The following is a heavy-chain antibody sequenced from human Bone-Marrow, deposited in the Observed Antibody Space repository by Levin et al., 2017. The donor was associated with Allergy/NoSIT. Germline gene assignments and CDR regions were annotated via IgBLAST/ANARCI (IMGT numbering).Heavy chain of an antibody. CDR2: MTGISDTT. D-gene: IGHD4-23*01. Sequence: GASVKVSCVGSGFAFSAHAMTWVRQAPGRGLEWVAVMTGISDTTYYADSVKGRFTISRDNSKNTVFLQMNSLRVEDTAVYYCVKEGIYDSRGKSFEAFDIWGQGTAVTVSA. CDR3: VKEGIYDSRGKSFEAFDI. J-gene: IGHJ3*02. V-gene: IGHV3-23*01. CDR1: GFAFSAHA.